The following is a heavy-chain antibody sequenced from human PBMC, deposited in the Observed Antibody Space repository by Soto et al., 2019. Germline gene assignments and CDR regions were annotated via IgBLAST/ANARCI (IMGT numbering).Heavy chain of an antibody. CDR3: ASSRDGTIFDP. D-gene: IGHD1-26*01. CDR2: INPNSGDT. J-gene: IGHJ5*02. CDR1: GYTFTGYY. V-gene: IGHV1-2*02. Sequence: ASVKVSCKASGYTFTGYYVHWVRQAPGQGLEWMGWINPNSGDTYLAQRFQGRVTMNRDTSIGTAYMELSSLRSEDTAVYYCASSRDGTIFDPWGQGTRVTVSS.